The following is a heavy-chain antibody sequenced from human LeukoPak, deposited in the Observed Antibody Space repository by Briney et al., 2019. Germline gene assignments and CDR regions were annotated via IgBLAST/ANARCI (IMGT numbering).Heavy chain of an antibody. Sequence: GGSLRLSCAASGFTVSSNEMSWVRQAPGKGLEWVSSISGGSTYYADSRKGRFTISRDNSKNTLHLQMNSLRAEDTAVYYCARDWLEPYDYYGMDVWGQGTTVTVSS. CDR3: ARDWLEPYDYYGMDV. CDR2: ISGGST. J-gene: IGHJ6*02. CDR1: GFTVSSNE. D-gene: IGHD3/OR15-3a*01. V-gene: IGHV3-38-3*01.